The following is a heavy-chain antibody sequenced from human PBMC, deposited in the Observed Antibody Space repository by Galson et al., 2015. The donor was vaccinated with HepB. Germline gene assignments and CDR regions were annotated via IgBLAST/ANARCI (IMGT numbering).Heavy chain of an antibody. Sequence: SVKVSCKASGCTFSSYAISWVRQAPGQGLEWMGGIIPIFGTANYAQKFQGRVTTTADESTSTAYMELSSLRSEDTAVYYCARSHDYGDYGDFDYWGQGTLVTVSS. CDR2: IIPIFGTA. D-gene: IGHD4-17*01. J-gene: IGHJ4*02. CDR3: ARSHDYGDYGDFDY. CDR1: GCTFSSYA. V-gene: IGHV1-69*13.